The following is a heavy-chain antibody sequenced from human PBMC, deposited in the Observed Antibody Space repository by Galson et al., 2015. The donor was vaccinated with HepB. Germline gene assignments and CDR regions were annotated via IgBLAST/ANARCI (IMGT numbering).Heavy chain of an antibody. D-gene: IGHD2-15*01. J-gene: IGHJ4*02. CDR2: IWPVDSST. CDR3: AKHHRGTGYSEFGS. V-gene: IGHV5-51*01. CDR1: GYNFNTFW. Sequence: QSGAEVKKPGESLKISCKASGYNFNTFWIGWVRQTPGKGLEWMGIIWPVDSSTKYNPSFQGQVTFSVDKSITTAYLHWDSLRASDTATYFCAKHHRGTGYSEFGSWGQGTLVTVSS.